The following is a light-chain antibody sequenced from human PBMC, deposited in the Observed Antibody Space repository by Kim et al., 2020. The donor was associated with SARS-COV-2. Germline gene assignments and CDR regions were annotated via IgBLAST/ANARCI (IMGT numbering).Light chain of an antibody. J-gene: IGLJ1*01. CDR1: KLGDKY. V-gene: IGLV3-1*01. Sequence: SYELTQPPSVSVSPGQTASITCSGDKLGDKYACWYQQKPGQSPVLVIYQDSKRPSGIPERFSGSNSGNTATLTISGPQAMDEADYYCQAWDSSTVVFGTGTKVTVL. CDR2: QDS. CDR3: QAWDSSTVV.